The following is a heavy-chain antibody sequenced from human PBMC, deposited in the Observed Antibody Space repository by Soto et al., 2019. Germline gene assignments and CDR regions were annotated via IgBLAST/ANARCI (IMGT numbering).Heavy chain of an antibody. CDR3: ARDRIAAAGTVDY. CDR2: INAGNGNT. V-gene: IGHV1-3*01. D-gene: IGHD6-13*01. CDR1: GYTFTSYA. J-gene: IGHJ4*02. Sequence: ASVKVSCKASGYTFTSYAMHWVRQAPGQRLEWMGWINAGNGNTKYSQKFQGRVTITRDTSASTAYMELSSLRSEDTAVYYCARDRIAAAGTVDYWGQGILVTVSS.